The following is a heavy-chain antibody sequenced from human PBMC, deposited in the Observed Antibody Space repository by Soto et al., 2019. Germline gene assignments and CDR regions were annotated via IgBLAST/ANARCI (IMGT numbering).Heavy chain of an antibody. V-gene: IGHV1-69*01. CDR2: IIPIFGTA. D-gene: IGHD3-10*01. Sequence: QVQLVQSGAEVKKPGSSVKVSCKASGGTFSSYAISWVRQAPGQGLEWMGGIIPIFGTANYAQKFQGRVTITADESTSTAYMELSRLRSEDTAVYYCARDGTYYYGAGRSYSYYGMDVWGQGTTVTVSS. CDR3: ARDGTYYYGAGRSYSYYGMDV. CDR1: GGTFSSYA. J-gene: IGHJ6*02.